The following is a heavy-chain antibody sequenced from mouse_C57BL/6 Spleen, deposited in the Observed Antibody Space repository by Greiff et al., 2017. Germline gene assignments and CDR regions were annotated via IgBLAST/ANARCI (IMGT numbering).Heavy chain of an antibody. CDR1: GFSFNTYA. CDR2: IRSKSNNYAT. CDR3: VRLNYYAMGY. V-gene: IGHV10-1*01. Sequence: VQLKESGGGLVQPKGSLKLSCAASGFSFNTYAMNWVRQAPGKGLEWVARIRSKSNNYATYYADSVKDRFTISRDDSESMLYLQMNNLKTENTAMYYCVRLNYYAMGYWGQGTSVTVSS. J-gene: IGHJ4*01.